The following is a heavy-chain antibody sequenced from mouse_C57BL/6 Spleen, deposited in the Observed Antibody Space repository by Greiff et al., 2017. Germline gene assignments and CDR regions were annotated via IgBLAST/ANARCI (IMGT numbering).Heavy chain of an antibody. J-gene: IGHJ4*01. CDR3: ARGYYYGSSPFYAMDY. CDR1: GSTFTSYW. Sequence: QVQLQQPGAELVRPGSSVKLSCKASGSTFTSYWLHWVKQRPIQGLEWIGNIDPSDSETHYNQKFKDKATLTVDKSSSTAYMQLSSLTSEDSAVYYCARGYYYGSSPFYAMDYWGQGTSVTVSS. CDR2: IDPSDSET. D-gene: IGHD1-1*01. V-gene: IGHV1-52*01.